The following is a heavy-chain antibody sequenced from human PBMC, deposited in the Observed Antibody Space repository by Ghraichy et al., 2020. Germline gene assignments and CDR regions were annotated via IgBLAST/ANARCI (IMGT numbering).Heavy chain of an antibody. CDR2: ISYSGNT. Sequence: SETLSLTCTVSGGSISSSSYFWGWIRQPPGKGLEWIGGISYSGNTYYNPSLKSRVTISVDTSNNQFSLKLSSVTAADAAVYYCAGGIVSGTYFDYWGHGTLVTVSS. CDR3: AGGIVSGTYFDY. D-gene: IGHD2-21*01. J-gene: IGHJ4*01. V-gene: IGHV4-39*01. CDR1: GGSISSSSYF.